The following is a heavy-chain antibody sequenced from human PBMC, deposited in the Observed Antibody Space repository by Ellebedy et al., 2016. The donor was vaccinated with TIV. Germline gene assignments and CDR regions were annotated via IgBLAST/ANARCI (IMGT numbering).Heavy chain of an antibody. CDR1: GGTFSSYA. CDR3: ARVLNYDILTGYGPDWYFDL. Sequence: ASVKVSCKASGGTFSSYAISWVRQAPGQGLEWMGGIIPIFGTANYAQKFQGRVTITADESTSTAYMELSSLRSEDTAVYYCARVLNYDILTGYGPDWYFDLWGRGTLVTVSS. V-gene: IGHV1-69*13. D-gene: IGHD3-9*01. J-gene: IGHJ2*01. CDR2: IIPIFGTA.